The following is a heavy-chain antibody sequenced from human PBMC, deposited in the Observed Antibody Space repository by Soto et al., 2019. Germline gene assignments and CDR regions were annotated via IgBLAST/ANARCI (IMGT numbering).Heavy chain of an antibody. CDR1: GFAFGSHW. J-gene: IGHJ4*02. D-gene: IGHD3-3*01. CDR3: ARVDFWSGFWGLDY. V-gene: IGHV3-7*01. Sequence: EVQVVESGGGLVQPGGSLRLSCAASGFAFGSHWMSWVRQAPGKGLEWVANIKEDGSEKYYVDSVKGRFTVSRDNAKNPLSLEMSSLGAEDTAMYYCARVDFWSGFWGLDYWGQGTLVTVSS. CDR2: IKEDGSEK.